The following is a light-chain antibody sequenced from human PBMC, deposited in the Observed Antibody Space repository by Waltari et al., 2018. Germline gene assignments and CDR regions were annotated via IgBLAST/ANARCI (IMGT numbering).Light chain of an antibody. Sequence: VGDRVTITCRASQGISNSLAWYQQKPGKAPKLLLYGASRLESGVPPRFSGSGSGTDYTLTISSLQPDDFATYYCQQYYFTPYTFGQGTKLDIK. CDR2: GAS. CDR1: QGISNS. J-gene: IGKJ2*01. CDR3: QQYYFTPYT. V-gene: IGKV1-NL1*01.